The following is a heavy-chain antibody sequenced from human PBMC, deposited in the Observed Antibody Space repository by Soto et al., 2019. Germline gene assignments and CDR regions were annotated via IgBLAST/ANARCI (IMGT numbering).Heavy chain of an antibody. J-gene: IGHJ5*02. CDR2: IGTAGDT. CDR3: AREGRPLNWFDP. V-gene: IGHV3-13*04. CDR1: GFTFSSYD. Sequence: PGGSLRLSCAASGFTFSSYDMHWVRQATGKGLEWVSAIGTAGDTYYPGSVKGRFTISRDNAKNSLYLQMNSLRDEDTAVYYCAREGRPLNWFDPWGQGTLVTVSS.